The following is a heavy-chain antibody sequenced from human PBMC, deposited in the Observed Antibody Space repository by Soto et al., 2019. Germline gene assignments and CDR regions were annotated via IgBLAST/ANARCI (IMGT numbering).Heavy chain of an antibody. V-gene: IGHV1-18*01. CDR3: AREGTLRTDAFDL. J-gene: IGHJ3*01. CDR1: GYIFTSYG. D-gene: IGHD3-16*01. CDR2: ISTDTGNT. Sequence: QVQLVQSGAEVKKPGASVKVSCKASGYIFTSYGISWVRQAPGQGLEWMGWISTDTGNTNYAQKHEDRVTMTRDTSTTTAYMELRSLTSDDTALYFCAREGTLRTDAFDLWGQGTMVTVSS.